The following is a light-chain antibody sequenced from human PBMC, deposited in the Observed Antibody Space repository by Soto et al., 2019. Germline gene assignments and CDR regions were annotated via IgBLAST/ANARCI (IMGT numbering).Light chain of an antibody. CDR1: QGISSY. Sequence: DIQLTQSPSFLSASVGDRVTITCRASQGISSYLAWYHQKPGKAPKLLIYAASTLQSGGPPRFSGSGSGTGFTITISILQLEDFAAYYCQQLNSYPPFTFGQGTKLEI. J-gene: IGKJ2*01. CDR3: QQLNSYPPFT. V-gene: IGKV1-9*01. CDR2: AAS.